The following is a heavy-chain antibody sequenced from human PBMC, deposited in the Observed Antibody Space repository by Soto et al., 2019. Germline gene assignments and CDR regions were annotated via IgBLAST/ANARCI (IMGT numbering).Heavy chain of an antibody. D-gene: IGHD2-15*01. CDR2: ISGSGGST. J-gene: IGHJ4*02. CDR1: GFTFSSNA. CDR3: VKDTLSCFDY. V-gene: IGHV3-23*01. Sequence: PAGSLRLSCAASGFTFSSNAMSWVRQAPGKGLEWVSAISGSGGSTYFADFVQGRFTISRDNSKNTLYLHMSSLRAEDTAVYYCVKDTLSCFDYWGQGTLVTVSS.